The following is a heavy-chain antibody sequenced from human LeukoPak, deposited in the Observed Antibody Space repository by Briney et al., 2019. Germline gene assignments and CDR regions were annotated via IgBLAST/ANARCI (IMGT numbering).Heavy chain of an antibody. Sequence: PSETLSLTCTVSGGSIISYYWSWVRQSAGKGLEWIGRIYASGSTEYNTSLKSRVTMSVDMSKKQFSLKLTSVTAADTAVYYCARLKFYDSTGYTPGYYMDVWGKGTTVTVSS. J-gene: IGHJ6*03. CDR3: ARLKFYDSTGYTPGYYMDV. V-gene: IGHV4-4*07. CDR1: GGSIISYY. D-gene: IGHD3-22*01. CDR2: IYASGST.